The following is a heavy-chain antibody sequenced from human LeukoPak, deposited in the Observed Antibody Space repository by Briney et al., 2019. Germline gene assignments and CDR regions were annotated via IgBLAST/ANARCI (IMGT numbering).Heavy chain of an antibody. J-gene: IGHJ4*02. CDR3: ARAGYYGSGSYPAPFDY. Sequence: GGSLRLSCAASGFTFSSYSMNWVRQAPGKGLEWVSYISSSSSTIYYADSVKGRFTISRDNAKNSLYLQMNSLRAEDTAVYYCARAGYYGSGSYPAPFDYWGQGTLVTVSS. CDR2: ISSSSSTI. V-gene: IGHV3-48*04. CDR1: GFTFSSYS. D-gene: IGHD3-10*01.